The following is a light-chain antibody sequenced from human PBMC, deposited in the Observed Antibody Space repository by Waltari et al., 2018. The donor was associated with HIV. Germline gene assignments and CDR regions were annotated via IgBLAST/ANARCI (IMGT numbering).Light chain of an antibody. J-gene: IGLJ3*02. CDR2: DVS. V-gene: IGLV2-23*02. CDR1: SSDVGTYDL. CDR3: WALSGSRLSWV. Sequence: QSALTQPASVSGSPGQSITVSCTGTSSDVGTYDLVSWYQHLPGKAPKLIIHDVSKRPSGVSSRFSGSKSGNTASLTISGLQAEDDSLYYCWALSGSRLSWVFGGGTTVTVL.